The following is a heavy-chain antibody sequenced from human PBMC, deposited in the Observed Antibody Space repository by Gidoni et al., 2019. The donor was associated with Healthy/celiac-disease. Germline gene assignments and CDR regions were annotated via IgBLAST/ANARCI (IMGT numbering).Heavy chain of an antibody. J-gene: IGHJ4*02. D-gene: IGHD1-20*01. CDR1: GYSFTSYW. CDR3: AMLQRYNWNYIDY. CDR2: ICPVDSDT. V-gene: IGHV5-51*01. Sequence: EVQLVQSGAEVKKPGESLKISCKGAGYSFTSYWIGWVRQMPGKGLEWMGIICPVDSDTRYSPSFQGQVTISADKSISTAYRQWSSLKASDTAMYYCAMLQRYNWNYIDYWGQGTLVTVSS.